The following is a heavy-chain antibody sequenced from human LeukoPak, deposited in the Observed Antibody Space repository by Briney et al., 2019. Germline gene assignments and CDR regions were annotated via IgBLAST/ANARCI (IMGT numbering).Heavy chain of an antibody. D-gene: IGHD2-15*01. CDR1: GFTFSSYS. Sequence: GGSLRLSCAASGFTFSSYSMNWVRQAPGKGLEWVSYISSSSSTIYYADSVKGRFTISRDNAKNSLYLQMNSLRAEDTAVYYCAREKFVYCGGGSCNNPSPFDYWGQGTLVTVSS. CDR3: AREKFVYCGGGSCNNPSPFDY. CDR2: ISSSSSTI. J-gene: IGHJ4*02. V-gene: IGHV3-48*01.